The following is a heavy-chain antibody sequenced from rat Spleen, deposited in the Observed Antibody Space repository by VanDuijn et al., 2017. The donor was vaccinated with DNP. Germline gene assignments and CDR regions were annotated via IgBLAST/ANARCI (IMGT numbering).Heavy chain of an antibody. CDR2: VNTGGGIT. Sequence: EVQLVESGGGLLQPGRSLKLSCAASGFTFSSYDMAWVLQAPSKGLEWVASVNTGGGITYYRDSVKGRFIISRDNAKSTLDLQMDSVRSEDTATYYCAKEDYGYPFAYWGQGVMVTVSS. CDR3: AKEDYGYPFAY. CDR1: GFTFSSYD. V-gene: IGHV5-25*01. J-gene: IGHJ2*01. D-gene: IGHD1-6*01.